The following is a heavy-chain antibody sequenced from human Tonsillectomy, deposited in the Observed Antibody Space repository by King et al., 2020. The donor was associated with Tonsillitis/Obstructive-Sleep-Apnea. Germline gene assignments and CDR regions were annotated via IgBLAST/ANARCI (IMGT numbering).Heavy chain of an antibody. CDR2: ISSSSSTI. D-gene: IGHD2-15*01. V-gene: IGHV3-48*02. J-gene: IGHJ5*02. Sequence: VQLVESGGDLLQPGGSLRLSCAASGFTFSSYSMNWVRQAPGKGLEWGSYISSSSSTIYYADSVKVRFTISRDNAKNSLYLQMNSLRDEDTAVYYCARDRDVVVVAARGFDPWGQGTLVTVSS. CDR1: GFTFSSYS. CDR3: ARDRDVVVVAARGFDP.